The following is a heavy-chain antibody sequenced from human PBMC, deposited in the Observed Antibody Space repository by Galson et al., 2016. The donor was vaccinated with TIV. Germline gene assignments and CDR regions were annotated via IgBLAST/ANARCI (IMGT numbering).Heavy chain of an antibody. V-gene: IGHV4-34*01. D-gene: IGHD5-24*01. J-gene: IGHJ4*02. CDR1: GGSFSGYC. CDR2: INHSGST. Sequence: SETLSLTCGVYGGSFSGYCWSWIRQPPGKGLEWIGEINHSGSTNYNPSLKSRVTISLDTSKNQFSLKLSSVTAADTAVYYCARGGRDGYNYVPEKATDSWGQGTLVTVSS. CDR3: ARGGRDGYNYVPEKATDS.